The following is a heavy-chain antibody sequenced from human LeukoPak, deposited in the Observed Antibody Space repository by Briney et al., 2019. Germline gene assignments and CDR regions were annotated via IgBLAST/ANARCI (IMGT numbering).Heavy chain of an antibody. J-gene: IGHJ6*03. Sequence: RASETLSLTCTVSGGSISGYYWSWIRQPPGKGLEWIGEINHSGSTNYNPSLKSRVTISVDTSKNQFSLKLSSVTAADTAVYYCARGPMVRGVRYYYYYMDVWGKGTTVTVSS. CDR3: ARGPMVRGVRYYYYYMDV. V-gene: IGHV4-34*01. CDR2: INHSGST. D-gene: IGHD3-10*01. CDR1: GGSISGYY.